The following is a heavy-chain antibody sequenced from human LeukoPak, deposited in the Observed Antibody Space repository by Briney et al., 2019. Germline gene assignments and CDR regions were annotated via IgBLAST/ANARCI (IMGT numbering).Heavy chain of an antibody. CDR1: GGSISSGDYY. D-gene: IGHD2-15*01. CDR2: IYYSGST. CDR3: ARDHRFGGGTL. Sequence: PSQTLSLTCTVSGGSISSGDYYWTWIRQPPGKGLEWIGYIYYSGSTNYNPSLKSRVTISVDTSKNQFSLKLSSVTAADTAVYYCARDHRFGGGTLWGQGTLVTVSS. J-gene: IGHJ4*02. V-gene: IGHV4-61*08.